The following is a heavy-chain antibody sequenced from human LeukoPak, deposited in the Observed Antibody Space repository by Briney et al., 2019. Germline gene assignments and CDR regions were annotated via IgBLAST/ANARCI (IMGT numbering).Heavy chain of an antibody. D-gene: IGHD3-22*01. Sequence: PSETLSLTCTVSGGSISSSSYYWGWIRQPPGKGLEWIGSIYYSGSTYYNPSLKSRVTISVDTSKNQFSLKLSSVTAADTAVYYCARSYYGNTDTNYYMDVWGKGTTVTISS. CDR2: IYYSGST. J-gene: IGHJ6*03. CDR3: ARSYYGNTDTNYYMDV. CDR1: GGSISSSSYY. V-gene: IGHV4-39*07.